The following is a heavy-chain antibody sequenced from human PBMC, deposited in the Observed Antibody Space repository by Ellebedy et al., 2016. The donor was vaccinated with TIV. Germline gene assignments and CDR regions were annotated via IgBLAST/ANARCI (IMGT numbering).Heavy chain of an antibody. Sequence: AASVKVSCKASGYTFTSYFMHWVRQAPGQGLEWMGIINPSVGSTTYAQKLQGSVTMTRDTSTSTVYMELSSLRSEDTAVYYSARARSSGWLHTPDYWGQGTLVTVSS. CDR2: INPSVGST. CDR3: ARARSSGWLHTPDY. CDR1: GYTFTSYF. D-gene: IGHD6-19*01. V-gene: IGHV1-46*04. J-gene: IGHJ4*02.